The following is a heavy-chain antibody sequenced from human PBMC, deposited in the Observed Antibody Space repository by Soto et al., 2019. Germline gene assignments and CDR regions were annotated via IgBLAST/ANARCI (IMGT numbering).Heavy chain of an antibody. J-gene: IGHJ4*02. V-gene: IGHV4-38-2*01. CDR3: ASRSYDYVWGSYRAYYFDY. CDR1: GYATSSGNY. CDR2: IYHSGST. D-gene: IGHD3-16*01. Sequence: PSTTFALTCSVSGYATSSGNYWCWILQHPGTGLEWIGSIYHSGSTYYNPSLKSRVTISVDTSKNQFSLKLSSVTAADTAVYYCASRSYDYVWGSYRAYYFDYWGQGTLVTVSS.